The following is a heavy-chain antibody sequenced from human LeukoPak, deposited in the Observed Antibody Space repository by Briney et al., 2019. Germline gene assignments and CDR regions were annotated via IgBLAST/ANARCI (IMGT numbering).Heavy chain of an antibody. CDR3: ARDRTTVTLFDY. CDR1: GFTFTSVW. V-gene: IGHV3-74*01. J-gene: IGHJ4*02. Sequence: GGSLRLSCAASGFTFTSVWMHWFRPVPGRGMVWISRISTDGAITGYADSVKGRFTISRDNAKNTLYLQMNSLRAEDTAVYYCARDRTTVTLFDYWGQGALVTVSS. CDR2: ISTDGAIT. D-gene: IGHD4-17*01.